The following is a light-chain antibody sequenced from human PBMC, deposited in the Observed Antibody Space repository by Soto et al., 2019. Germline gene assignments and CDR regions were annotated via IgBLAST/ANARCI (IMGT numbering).Light chain of an antibody. CDR3: QQSYSISWT. V-gene: IGKV1-39*01. CDR2: AAS. Sequence: DIQMTQSPSSLSASVGDRVTITCRASQSISSYLNWYQQKPGKAPKLLIYAASSLQSGVPSRFSGSGSGTDFTLTISSLQPEDFATYYCQQSYSISWTFGQGTKVDIK. J-gene: IGKJ1*01. CDR1: QSISSY.